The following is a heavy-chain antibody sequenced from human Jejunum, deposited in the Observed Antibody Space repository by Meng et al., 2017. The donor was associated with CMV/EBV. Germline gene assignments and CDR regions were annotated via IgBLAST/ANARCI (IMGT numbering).Heavy chain of an antibody. V-gene: IGHV3-30*04. CDR1: GFTFSSYA. Sequence: SGFTFSSYAMHWVRQAPGKGLEWVAAIPFDGNNEHYADSVKGRFTISRDNSKNTLYLQVNSLRPEDTGVYYCARGTGSGSWLIDSWGQGTLVTVSS. J-gene: IGHJ4*02. CDR2: IPFDGNNE. D-gene: IGHD6-13*01. CDR3: ARGTGSGSWLIDS.